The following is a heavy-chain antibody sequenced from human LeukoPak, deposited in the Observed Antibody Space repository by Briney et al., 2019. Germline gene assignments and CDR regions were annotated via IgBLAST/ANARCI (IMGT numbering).Heavy chain of an antibody. D-gene: IGHD3-10*01. Sequence: ASVKVSCKASGYTFTSYGISWVRQAPGQGLEWMGWISAYNGNTNYAQKLQGRVTMTTDTSTSTAYMELRSLRSDDTAVYYCARDRGPPRFYYGSGSYLDYWGQGTLVTVSS. CDR3: ARDRGPPRFYYGSGSYLDY. V-gene: IGHV1-18*01. J-gene: IGHJ4*02. CDR2: ISAYNGNT. CDR1: GYTFTSYG.